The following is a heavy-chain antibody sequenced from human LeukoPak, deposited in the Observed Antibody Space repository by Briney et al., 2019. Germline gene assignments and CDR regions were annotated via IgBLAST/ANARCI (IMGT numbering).Heavy chain of an antibody. V-gene: IGHV3-21*01. D-gene: IGHD3-16*01. CDR2: ITSSISSI. Sequence: GGSLRLSCTASGFTLSSYTMNWVGQAPGEGLGWASSITSSISSIFYADSVKGRFTISRDNAKNSLYLQMNSLRVEDTAVYYCARVRGPYRDYWGQGNLVTVSS. CDR3: ARVRGPYRDY. CDR1: GFTLSSYT. J-gene: IGHJ4*02.